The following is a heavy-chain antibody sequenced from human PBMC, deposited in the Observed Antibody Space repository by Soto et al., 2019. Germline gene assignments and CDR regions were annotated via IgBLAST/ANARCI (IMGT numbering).Heavy chain of an antibody. D-gene: IGHD3-9*01. CDR3: ATGGDIXTGYYTPSPYYYYGMDV. CDR2: FDPEDGET. J-gene: IGHJ6*02. V-gene: IGHV1-24*01. Sequence: ASVKVSCKVSGYTLTELSMHWVRQAPGKGLEWMGGFDPEDGETIYAQKFQGRVTMTEDTSTDTAYMELSSLRSEDTAVYYCATGGDIXTGYYTPSPYYYYGMDVWGQGTTVTVSS. CDR1: GYTLTELS.